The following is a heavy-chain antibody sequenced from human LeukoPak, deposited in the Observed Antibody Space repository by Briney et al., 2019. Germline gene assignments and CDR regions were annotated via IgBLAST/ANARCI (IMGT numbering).Heavy chain of an antibody. CDR2: INTNTGNP. J-gene: IGHJ6*02. CDR1: GYTFTSYA. D-gene: IGHD6-13*01. CDR3: ATLIAAAGTPLNYYYGMDV. Sequence: ASVKVSCKASGYTFTSYAMNWVRQAPGQGLEWMGWINTNTGNPTYAQGFTGRFVSSLDTSVSTAYLQISSLKAEDTAVYYCATLIAAAGTPLNYYYGMDVWGQGTTVTVSS. V-gene: IGHV7-4-1*02.